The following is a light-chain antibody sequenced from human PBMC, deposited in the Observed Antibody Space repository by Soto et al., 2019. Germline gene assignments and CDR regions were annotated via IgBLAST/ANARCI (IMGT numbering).Light chain of an antibody. J-gene: IGKJ5*01. CDR1: QSVSSY. V-gene: IGKV3-15*01. Sequence: EIVLTQSPATLSLSPGERATLSCRASQSVSSYLAWYQQKPGQAPRLLIYDASTRATGIPARFSGSGSGTEVTLTISSLQSEDFAVYYCQQYNNWPPSITFGQGTRLEI. CDR3: QQYNNWPPSIT. CDR2: DAS.